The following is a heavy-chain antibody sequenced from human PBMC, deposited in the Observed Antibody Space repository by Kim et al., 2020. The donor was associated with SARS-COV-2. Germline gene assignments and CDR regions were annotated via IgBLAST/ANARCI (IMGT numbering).Heavy chain of an antibody. Sequence: GGSLRLSCAASGFTFSNAWMSWVRQAPGKGLEWVGRIKSKTDGGTTDYAAPVKGRFTISRDDSKNTLYLQMNSLKTEDTAVYYCTTDPQQQLDALEDYWGQGTLVTVSS. J-gene: IGHJ4*02. V-gene: IGHV3-15*01. CDR1: GFTFSNAW. CDR3: TTDPQQQLDALEDY. D-gene: IGHD6-13*01. CDR2: IKSKTDGGTT.